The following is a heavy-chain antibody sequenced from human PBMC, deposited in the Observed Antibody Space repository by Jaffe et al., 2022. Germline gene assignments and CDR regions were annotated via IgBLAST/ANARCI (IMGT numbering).Heavy chain of an antibody. Sequence: QVQLQESGPGLVKPSETLSLTCAVSGYSISSGYYWGWIRQPPGKGLEWIGSIYHSGSTYYNPSLKSRVTISVDTSKNQFSLKLSSVTAADTAVYYCVRDIGTGFGLFDYWGQGTLVTVSS. J-gene: IGHJ4*02. CDR3: VRDIGTGFGLFDY. CDR1: GYSISSGYY. V-gene: IGHV4-38-2*02. D-gene: IGHD3-10*01. CDR2: IYHSGST.